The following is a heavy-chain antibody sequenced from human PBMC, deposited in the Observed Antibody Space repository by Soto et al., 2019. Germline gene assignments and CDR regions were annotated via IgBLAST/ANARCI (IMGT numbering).Heavy chain of an antibody. V-gene: IGHV4-39*01. J-gene: IGHJ4*02. CDR3: ARPKNGGKTNYFDY. CDR1: GGSISSSSYY. D-gene: IGHD3-16*01. Sequence: SETLSLTCTVSGGSISSSSYYWGWIRQPPGKGLEWIGSIYYSGSTYYNPSLKSRVTISVDTSKNQFSLKLSSVTAADTAVYYCARPKNGGKTNYFDYWGQGTLVTVSS. CDR2: IYYSGST.